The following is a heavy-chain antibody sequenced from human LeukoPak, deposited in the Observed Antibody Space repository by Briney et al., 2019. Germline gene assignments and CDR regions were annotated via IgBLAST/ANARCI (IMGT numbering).Heavy chain of an antibody. V-gene: IGHV3-7*01. D-gene: IGHD1-1*01. J-gene: IGHJ1*01. CDR3: AEGTTG. CDR1: GFTFSRHW. Sequence: PGGSLRLSCATSGFTFSRHWMSWVRQAPGKGLEWVANINQDGSGKYYVDSVKGRFTISRDNVKNSLYLQMNSLRSEDTAIYYCAEGTTGWGQGTLVTVSS. CDR2: INQDGSGK.